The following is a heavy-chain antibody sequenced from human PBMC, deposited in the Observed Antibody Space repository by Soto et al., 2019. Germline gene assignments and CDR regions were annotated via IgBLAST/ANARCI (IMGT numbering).Heavy chain of an antibody. J-gene: IGHJ5*02. V-gene: IGHV5-10-1*01. Sequence: EVQLVQSGAEVKKPGESLRISCNGSGYSFTSYWISWVRQMPGKGLEWMGRIDPSDSYTNYSPSFQGHVTISADKSISPAYLQWSSLKASDPAMYYCARRHGSGSHIGHWGQGTLVTVSS. CDR2: IDPSDSYT. CDR3: ARRHGSGSHIGH. D-gene: IGHD3-10*01. CDR1: GYSFTSYW.